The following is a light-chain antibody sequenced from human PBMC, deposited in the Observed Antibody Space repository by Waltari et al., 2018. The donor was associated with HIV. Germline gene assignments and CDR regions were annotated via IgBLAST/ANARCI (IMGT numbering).Light chain of an antibody. CDR2: AAS. Sequence: DIQMTQSPSSLSASVGDRVTVTCRASQAISNYLAWYQQKPGKVPKVLIYAASTLQSGVPSRFSGSGSGTDFTLTINSLQPEDVATYYCQKYDTAPHTFGQGTKVEVK. CDR3: QKYDTAPHT. V-gene: IGKV1-27*01. J-gene: IGKJ1*01. CDR1: QAISNY.